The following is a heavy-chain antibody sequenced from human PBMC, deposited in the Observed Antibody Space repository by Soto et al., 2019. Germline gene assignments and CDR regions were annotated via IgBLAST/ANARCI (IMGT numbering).Heavy chain of an antibody. Sequence: QVPLVQSGAEVKKPGSSVKVSCKASGGTFTNYTISWVRQAPGQGLEWMGGIIPMFGTTNHAQKFQGRVTINANKSTTTAHMELSSLRSEDTAMYYCAIGIELRYFDWPFEYWGQGTLVTVSS. J-gene: IGHJ4*02. CDR2: IIPMFGTT. CDR1: GGTFTNYT. CDR3: AIGIELRYFDWPFEY. D-gene: IGHD3-9*01. V-gene: IGHV1-69*06.